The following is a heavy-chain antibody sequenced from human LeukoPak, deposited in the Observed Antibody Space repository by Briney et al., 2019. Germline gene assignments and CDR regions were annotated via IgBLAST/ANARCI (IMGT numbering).Heavy chain of an antibody. CDR1: VFTVSSNY. Sequence: GGSLRLSCAASVFTVSSNYMSWGREAPGRGLEWVSVLSASGSNTYYADSVKGRVSISRDNSKNTLYLQMTSLRPEDPAVYYCAEDRPLLWSAYGGKGPDAFDIWGQGTMVTVSS. J-gene: IGHJ3*02. CDR3: AEDRPLLWSAYGGKGPDAFDI. V-gene: IGHV3-23*01. CDR2: LSASGSNT. D-gene: IGHD2-21*01.